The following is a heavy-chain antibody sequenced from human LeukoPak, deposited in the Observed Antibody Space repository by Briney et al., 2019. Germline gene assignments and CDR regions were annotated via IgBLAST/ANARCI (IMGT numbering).Heavy chain of an antibody. Sequence: SETLTLTCTASGGSISSYYWSWIRQPPGKGLEWIGYIYYNASTNYNPSPKTRVTISVDTSKNQFSLKLSSVTAPDTAVNYGARNPPYYYYGMDVWGQGTTVTVSS. CDR1: GGSISSYY. CDR2: IYYNAST. V-gene: IGHV4-59*08. CDR3: ARNPPYYYYGMDV. J-gene: IGHJ6*02.